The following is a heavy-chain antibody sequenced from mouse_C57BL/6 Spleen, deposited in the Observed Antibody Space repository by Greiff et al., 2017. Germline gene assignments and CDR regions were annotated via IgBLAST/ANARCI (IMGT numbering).Heavy chain of an antibody. V-gene: IGHV1-72*01. CDR3: ERQGNWDAWLAY. CDR1: GYTFTSYW. CDR2: LDPNSGGT. J-gene: IGHJ3*01. D-gene: IGHD4-1*01. Sequence: QVQLQQPGAELVKPGASVKLSCKASGYTFTSYWMHWVKQRPGRGLEWIGRLDPNSGGTKYNEQFKSKATLTVDKPSSTAYMQLSSRTSEDAAVYDGERQGNWDAWLAYWGQGTLVTVSA.